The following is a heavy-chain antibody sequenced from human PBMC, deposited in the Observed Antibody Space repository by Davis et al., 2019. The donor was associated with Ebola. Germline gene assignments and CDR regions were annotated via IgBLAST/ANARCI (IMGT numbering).Heavy chain of an antibody. CDR2: IYPGDSDT. Sequence: GGSLRLSCKGSGYSFTSYWIGWVRQLPGKGLEWMGIIYPGDSDTRYSPSFQGQVTISADKSISTAYLQWSSLKASDTAMYYCARGMYYYDSSGYYYEKYFQHWGQGNLVTVSS. V-gene: IGHV5-51*01. CDR1: GYSFTSYW. J-gene: IGHJ1*01. CDR3: ARGMYYYDSSGYYYEKYFQH. D-gene: IGHD3-22*01.